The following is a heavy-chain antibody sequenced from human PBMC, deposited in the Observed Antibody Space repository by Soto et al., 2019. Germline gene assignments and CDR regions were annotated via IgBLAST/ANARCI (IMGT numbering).Heavy chain of an antibody. D-gene: IGHD3-9*01. CDR2: INAGNGNT. J-gene: IGHJ4*02. V-gene: IGHV1-3*01. CDR3: ATEPLRYFDWLPIDY. CDR1: GYTFTSYA. Sequence: ASVKVSCKASGYTFTSYAMHWVRQAPGQRLEWMGWINAGNGNTKYSQKFQGRDTITRDTSASTAYMELSSLRSEDTAVYYCATEPLRYFDWLPIDYWGQGTLVTVSS.